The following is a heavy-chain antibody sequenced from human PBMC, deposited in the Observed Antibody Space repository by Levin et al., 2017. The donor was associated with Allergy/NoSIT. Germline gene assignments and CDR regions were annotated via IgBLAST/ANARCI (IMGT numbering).Heavy chain of an antibody. CDR1: DGSISSYY. CDR2: SHISGGT. D-gene: IGHD3-22*01. Sequence: SETLSLTCTVSDGSISSYYWSWIRLSAGKGLEWLGRSHISGGTNYNPSLKSRLTLSLDTSKNQFSLKLTSVTAADTAVYYCARGQGSTGYNYFDYWGQGIPVTVSS. CDR3: ARGQGSTGYNYFDY. J-gene: IGHJ4*02. V-gene: IGHV4-4*07.